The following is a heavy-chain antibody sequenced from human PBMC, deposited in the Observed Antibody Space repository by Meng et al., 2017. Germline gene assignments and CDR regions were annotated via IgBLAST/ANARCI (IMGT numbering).Heavy chain of an antibody. CDR1: GFTFSSYE. Sequence: SCAASGFTFSSYEMNWVRQAPGKGLEWVSYISSSGGSIYYADSMKGRFTVSRDNAKNSLYLQMTSLRAEDTAVYYCARYHSSGWYRTFDYWGQGTLVTVSS. J-gene: IGHJ4*02. V-gene: IGHV3-48*03. CDR2: ISSSGGSI. D-gene: IGHD6-19*01. CDR3: ARYHSSGWYRTFDY.